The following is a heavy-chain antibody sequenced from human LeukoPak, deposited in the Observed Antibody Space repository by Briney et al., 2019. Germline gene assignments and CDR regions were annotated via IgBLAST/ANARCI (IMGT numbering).Heavy chain of an antibody. J-gene: IGHJ6*03. CDR1: GFTFDDYG. Sequence: GGSLRLSCAASGFTFDDYGMSWVRQAPGKGLEWVSGINWNGGSTGYADSVKGRFTISRDNAKNSLYLQMNSLRAEDTAVYYCAKTSSGWYPYYYYYMDVWGKGTTVTISS. D-gene: IGHD6-19*01. CDR2: INWNGGST. CDR3: AKTSSGWYPYYYYYMDV. V-gene: IGHV3-20*04.